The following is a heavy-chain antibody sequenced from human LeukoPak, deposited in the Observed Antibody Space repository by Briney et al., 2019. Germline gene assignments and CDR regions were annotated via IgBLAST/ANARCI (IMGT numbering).Heavy chain of an antibody. D-gene: IGHD3-22*01. CDR1: GYSISSGYY. J-gene: IGHJ4*02. Sequence: PSETLSLTCTVSGYSISSGYYWGWIRQPPGKGLEWIGRIYTSGSTNYNPSLKSRVTISGDTSKNQSSLRLSSVTAADTAVYYCARASYSYDINGWVPFDYWGQGTLVTVSS. CDR3: ARASYSYDINGWVPFDY. V-gene: IGHV4-38-2*02. CDR2: IYTSGST.